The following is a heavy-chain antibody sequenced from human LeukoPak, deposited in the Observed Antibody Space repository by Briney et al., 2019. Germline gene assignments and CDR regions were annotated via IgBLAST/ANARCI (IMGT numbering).Heavy chain of an antibody. V-gene: IGHV4-34*01. Sequence: SETLSLTCAVYGGSFSGYYWSWIRQPPGKGLEWIGEINHSGSTNYNPSLKSRVTISVDTSKNQFSLKLSSVTAADTAVYYCARAWGYCSSTSCFLNWFDPWGQGTLVTVSS. D-gene: IGHD2-2*01. CDR1: GGSFSGYY. J-gene: IGHJ5*02. CDR3: ARAWGYCSSTSCFLNWFDP. CDR2: INHSGST.